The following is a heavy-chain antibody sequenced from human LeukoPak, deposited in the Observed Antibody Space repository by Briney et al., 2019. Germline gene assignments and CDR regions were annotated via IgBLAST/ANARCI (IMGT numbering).Heavy chain of an antibody. CDR3: ARAGSDDPDDAFDI. J-gene: IGHJ3*02. V-gene: IGHV4-30-2*01. CDR1: GGSISSVGYS. Sequence: SETLSLTCAVSGGSISSVGYSWCWIRPPPGKGLGWVGYIHNSATTSYNPSIKRRVTISVDCYNNQFSMKLSSVTAADTAVYYWARAGSDDPDDAFDIWGQGTMVTVSS. CDR2: IHNSATT. D-gene: IGHD1-26*01.